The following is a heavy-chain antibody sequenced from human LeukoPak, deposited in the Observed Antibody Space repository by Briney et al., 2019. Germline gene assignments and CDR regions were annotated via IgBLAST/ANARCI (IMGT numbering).Heavy chain of an antibody. D-gene: IGHD3-16*02. Sequence: GASVKVSCKASGYTFTGYYMHWVRQAPGQGLEWMGWINPNSGGTNYAQKFQGWVTMTRDTSISTAYMELSRLRSDDTAVYYCAREVSDYDYVWGSYRSPNWFDPWGPGTLVTVSS. V-gene: IGHV1-2*04. CDR3: AREVSDYDYVWGSYRSPNWFDP. J-gene: IGHJ5*02. CDR1: GYTFTGYY. CDR2: INPNSGGT.